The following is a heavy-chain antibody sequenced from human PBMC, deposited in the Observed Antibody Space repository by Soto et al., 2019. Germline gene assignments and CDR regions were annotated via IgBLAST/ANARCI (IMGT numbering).Heavy chain of an antibody. D-gene: IGHD3-10*01. V-gene: IGHV3-21*01. CDR1: GFTFSSYS. Sequence: EVQLVESGGGLVKPGGSLRLSCAASGFTFSSYSMNWVRQAPGKGLEWVSSISSSSSYIYYADSVKGRFTISRNNAKNSLYLQMNSLRAEDTAVYYCAREAPGEYYYYYYYMDVWGKGTTVTVSS. CDR2: ISSSSSYI. CDR3: AREAPGEYYYYYYYMDV. J-gene: IGHJ6*03.